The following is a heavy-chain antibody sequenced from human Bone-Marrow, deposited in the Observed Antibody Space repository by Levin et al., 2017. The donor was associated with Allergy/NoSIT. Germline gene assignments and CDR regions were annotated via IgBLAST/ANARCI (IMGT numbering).Heavy chain of an antibody. D-gene: IGHD3-3*01. V-gene: IGHV1-2*02. Sequence: ASVKVSCKASGYSFSGHYIYWVRQAPGQGPEWMGWINPNNGGTTFAQRFRGRVTLTRDTSLTTVYMQLNSLTFDDTAVFYFARDGPQHDFWSGRNVALLYYAMDVWGQGTTVTVSS. CDR1: GYSFSGHY. J-gene: IGHJ6*02. CDR2: INPNNGGT. CDR3: ARDGPQHDFWSGRNVALLYYAMDV.